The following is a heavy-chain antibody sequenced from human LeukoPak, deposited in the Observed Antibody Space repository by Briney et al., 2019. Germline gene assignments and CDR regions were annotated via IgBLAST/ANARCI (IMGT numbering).Heavy chain of an antibody. CDR1: GFTFSNYA. V-gene: IGHV3-23*01. CDR2: IRGSGDST. Sequence: GGSLRLSCAASGFTFSNYAMNWVRQAPGKGLEGVSSIRGSGDSTYYADSVKGRFTISRDNSKRTLDLQMNNLRAEDTALYSCAKSTGIGYSYGYDFEYWGQGTLVTVSS. J-gene: IGHJ4*02. CDR3: AKSTGIGYSYGYDFEY. D-gene: IGHD5-18*01.